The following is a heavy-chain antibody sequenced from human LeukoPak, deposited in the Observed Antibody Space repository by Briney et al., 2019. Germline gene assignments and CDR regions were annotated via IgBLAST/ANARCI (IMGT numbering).Heavy chain of an antibody. D-gene: IGHD2-15*01. V-gene: IGHV1-18*01. CDR2: ISAYNGNT. J-gene: IGHJ3*02. CDR1: GYTFTNYG. Sequence: ASVKVSCKASGYTFTNYGVSWVRQAPGQGLEWMGWISAYNGNTNYAQNLQGRVTMTTDTSTSTAYMELRSLRSDDTAVYYCARDFVGVYSGGSCYLDAFDIWGQGTMVTVSS. CDR3: ARDFVGVYSGGSCYLDAFDI.